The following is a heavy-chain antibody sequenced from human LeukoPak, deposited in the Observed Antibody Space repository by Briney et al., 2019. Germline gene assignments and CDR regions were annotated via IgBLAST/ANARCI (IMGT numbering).Heavy chain of an antibody. CDR2: ISYNGTNK. Sequence: AGGSLRLSCAASGFTFSIYAIHWVRQAPGKGLEWVAGISYNGTNKYYADSLKGRFTISRDNCKNTLYLQMNSLRAEDTAVYYCARDRGGSGWYYFDYWGQGTLVTVSS. V-gene: IGHV3-30-3*01. D-gene: IGHD6-19*01. J-gene: IGHJ4*02. CDR1: GFTFSIYA. CDR3: ARDRGGSGWYYFDY.